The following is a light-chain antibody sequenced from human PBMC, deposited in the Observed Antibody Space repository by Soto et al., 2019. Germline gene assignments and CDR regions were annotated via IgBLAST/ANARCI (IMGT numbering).Light chain of an antibody. CDR3: QQAGTFPWT. Sequence: DLPMTQSPSSVSASVGDRVTITCRASQGVGSWLAWYQQKPGKAPKVLIFDASTLQSGVPSRFSGSGSGTDFTLTISSLQPDDFATYYCQQAGTFPWTFGRGTKVEIK. CDR1: QGVGSW. CDR2: DAS. V-gene: IGKV1-12*01. J-gene: IGKJ1*01.